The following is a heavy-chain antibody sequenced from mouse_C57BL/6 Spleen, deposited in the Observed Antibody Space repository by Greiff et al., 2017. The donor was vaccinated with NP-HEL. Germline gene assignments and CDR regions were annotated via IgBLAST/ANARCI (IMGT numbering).Heavy chain of an antibody. Sequence: QVQLQQPGAELVRPGSSVKLSCKASGYTFTSYWMHWVKQRPIQGLEWIGNIDPSDSETHYNQKFKDKATLTVDKSSSTAYMQLSSLTSADSAVYYCAAYYSNYVDYFDYWGQGTTLTVSS. CDR2: IDPSDSET. D-gene: IGHD2-5*01. J-gene: IGHJ2*01. V-gene: IGHV1-52*01. CDR1: GYTFTSYW. CDR3: AAYYSNYVDYFDY.